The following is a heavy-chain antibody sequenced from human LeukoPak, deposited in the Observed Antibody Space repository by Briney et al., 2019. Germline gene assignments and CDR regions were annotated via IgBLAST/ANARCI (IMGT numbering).Heavy chain of an antibody. Sequence: GGSPRLSCAASGFTFSSYSMNWVRQAPGKGLEWVSSISSSSSYIYYADSVKGRFTISRDNAKNSLYLQMNSLRAEDTAVYYCAREGYSSSWSFDYWGQGTLVTVS. CDR3: AREGYSSSWSFDY. CDR1: GFTFSSYS. V-gene: IGHV3-21*01. D-gene: IGHD6-13*01. CDR2: ISSSSSYI. J-gene: IGHJ4*02.